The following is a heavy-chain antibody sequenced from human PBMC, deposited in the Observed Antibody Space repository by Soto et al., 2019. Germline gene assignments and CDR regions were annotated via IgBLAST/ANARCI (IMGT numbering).Heavy chain of an antibody. CDR2: ISAHNGNT. J-gene: IGHJ4*02. Sequence: QVHLVQSGAEVKKPGASVKVSCQASGYAFTTYGITWMRHAPGQVLEWMGSISAHNGNTNYAQKLQGRVTVTRDTSTSTAYMGLRSLRSDDTAVYYCARGRYGDYWGQGALVTVSS. D-gene: IGHD1-1*01. V-gene: IGHV1-18*01. CDR1: GYAFTTYG. CDR3: ARGRYGDY.